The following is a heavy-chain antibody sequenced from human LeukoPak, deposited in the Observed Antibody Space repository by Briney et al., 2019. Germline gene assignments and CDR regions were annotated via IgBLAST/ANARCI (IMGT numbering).Heavy chain of an antibody. CDR3: ARDAPRNSGSSLIY. D-gene: IGHD3-16*02. CDR1: GFTFTNYW. V-gene: IGHV3-7*01. J-gene: IGHJ4*02. CDR2: IKQDRSEK. Sequence: PGGSLRLSCAASGFTFTNYWMSWVRQAPGKGLELVANIKQDRSEKYYVDSVKGRFTISRDNAKNSLYLQMNSLRAEDTAVYYCARDAPRNSGSSLIYWGQGTLVTVSS.